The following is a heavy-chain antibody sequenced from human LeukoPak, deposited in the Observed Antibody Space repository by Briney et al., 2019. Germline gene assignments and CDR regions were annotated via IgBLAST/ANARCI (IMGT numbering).Heavy chain of an antibody. CDR1: GGSFSGYY. Sequence: SETLSLTCAVYGGSFSGYYWSWIRQPPGKGLEWIGEINHSGSTNYNPSLKSRVTISVDTSKNQFSLKLSSVTAADTTVYYCARGSQVHTEIDYWGQGTLVTVSS. V-gene: IGHV4-34*01. J-gene: IGHJ4*02. D-gene: IGHD1-14*01. CDR2: INHSGST. CDR3: ARGSQVHTEIDY.